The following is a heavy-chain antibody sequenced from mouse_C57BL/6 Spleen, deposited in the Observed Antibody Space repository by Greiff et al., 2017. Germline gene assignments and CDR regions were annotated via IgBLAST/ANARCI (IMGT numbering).Heavy chain of an antibody. CDR2: ISNLAYSI. D-gene: IGHD3-2*02. V-gene: IGHV5-15*04. CDR3: ARRGQLRAMDY. CDR1: GFTFSDYG. Sequence: EVHLVESGGGLVQPGGSLKLSCAASGFTFSDYGMAWVRQAPRKGPEWVAFISNLAYSIYYADTVTGRFTISKENAKNTLYLEMSSLRSEDTAMYYCARRGQLRAMDYRGQGTSVTVSS. J-gene: IGHJ4*01.